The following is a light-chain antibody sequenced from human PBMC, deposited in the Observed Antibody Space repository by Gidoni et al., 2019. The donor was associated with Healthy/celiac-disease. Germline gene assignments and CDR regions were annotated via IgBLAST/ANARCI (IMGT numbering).Light chain of an antibody. J-gene: IGKJ4*01. CDR1: QSLLHSNGYNY. Sequence: DIVMTQSPLSLPVTPGEPASISCRSSQSLLHSNGYNYLDWYLQKPGQSPHLLIYLGSNRASGVPARFSGSGSGTDFTLKISRVEAEDVGVYYCMQALQTPLTFGGGTKVEIK. CDR3: MQALQTPLT. CDR2: LGS. V-gene: IGKV2-28*01.